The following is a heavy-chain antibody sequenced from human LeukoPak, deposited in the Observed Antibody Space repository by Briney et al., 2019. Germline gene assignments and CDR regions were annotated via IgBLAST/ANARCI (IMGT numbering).Heavy chain of an antibody. V-gene: IGHV4-59*08. CDR3: ARGRGPWGY. D-gene: IGHD3-10*01. Sequence: PSETLSLTCTVAGGSISSYYWXWXRXPXGKGLEWIGFIYYSGXXNYXPSLKSRVTXXXDTSKNQFSLKLSSVTAADTAVYYCARGRGPWGYWGQGTLVTVSS. CDR1: GGSISSYY. CDR2: IYYSGXX. J-gene: IGHJ4*02.